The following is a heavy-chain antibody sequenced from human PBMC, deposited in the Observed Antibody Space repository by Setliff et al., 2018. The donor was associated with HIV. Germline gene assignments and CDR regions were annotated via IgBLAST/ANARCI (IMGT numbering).Heavy chain of an antibody. V-gene: IGHV5-51*01. Sequence: GESLKISCKGSGYGFITDWSGWVRQRPGKGLERMGIMNPDGSNTRYSPSLQGQVTISVAESISTAYLQWSSLKASDTAFYYCARFYGSYDVGGFDIWGQGTKVTVSS. D-gene: IGHD3-16*01. CDR3: ARFYGSYDVGGFDI. CDR2: MNPDGSNT. CDR1: GYGFITDW. J-gene: IGHJ3*02.